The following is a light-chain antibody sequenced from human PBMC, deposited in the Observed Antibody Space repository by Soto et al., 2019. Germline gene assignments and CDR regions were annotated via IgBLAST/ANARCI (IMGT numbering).Light chain of an antibody. Sequence: DIQMTQSPSSLSASVGDRVTITCRASQGISNYLAWYQQKPGKVPKLLIYSASTLQSGVPSRFSGSGSGTDFTRTISSLEPEDVATSYCQHYNNAPYTFGQGTKLEIK. CDR2: SAS. CDR1: QGISNY. J-gene: IGKJ2*01. CDR3: QHYNNAPYT. V-gene: IGKV1-27*01.